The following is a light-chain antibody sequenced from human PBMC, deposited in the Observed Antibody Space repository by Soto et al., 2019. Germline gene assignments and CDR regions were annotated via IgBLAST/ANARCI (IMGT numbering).Light chain of an antibody. CDR1: SPNIGAGYD. J-gene: IGLJ3*02. CDR3: QSYDIRLSSWV. V-gene: IGLV1-40*01. CDR2: AFT. Sequence: QSVLTQPPSVSGAPGERVTISCTWNSPNIGAGYDVHWYQKGLNTAPKLVMSAFTDRPSGVPDRFSGSRSASSASLTVTGLQAEDEADYYCQSYDIRLSSWVFGGGTKLTVL.